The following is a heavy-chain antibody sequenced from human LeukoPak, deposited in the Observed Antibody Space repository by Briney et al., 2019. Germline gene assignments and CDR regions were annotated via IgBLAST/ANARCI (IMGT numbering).Heavy chain of an antibody. CDR3: AKRGSGYEDY. V-gene: IGHV3-23*01. D-gene: IGHD5-12*01. CDR1: GFTFSGYA. J-gene: IGHJ4*02. CDR2: LSGSGGST. Sequence: PGGSLRLSCAASGFTFSGYAMSWVRQAPGKGLEWVSALSGSGGSTYYADSVKGRFTISRDNPKNTLYLQMNSLRAEDTAVYYCAKRGSGYEDYWGQGTLVTVSS.